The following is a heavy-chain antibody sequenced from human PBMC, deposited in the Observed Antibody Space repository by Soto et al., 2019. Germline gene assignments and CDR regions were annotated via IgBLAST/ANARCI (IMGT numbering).Heavy chain of an antibody. CDR1: GYTFTSYG. CDR2: ISAYNGNT. CDR3: ARGPGYEVDY. D-gene: IGHD2-2*01. J-gene: IGHJ4*02. Sequence: QVQLVQSGAEVKKPGASVKVSCKASGYTFTSYGISWVRQAPGQGLEWMGWISAYNGNTNYAQKLPGXAXMXXDTSKSTAYMGLRRLRSDDTAVYCRARGPGYEVDYWGQGTLVTVSS. V-gene: IGHV1-18*01.